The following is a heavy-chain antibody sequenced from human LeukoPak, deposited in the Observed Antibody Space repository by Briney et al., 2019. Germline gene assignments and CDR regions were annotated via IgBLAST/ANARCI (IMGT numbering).Heavy chain of an antibody. D-gene: IGHD3-3*01. CDR1: GYTFTSYY. J-gene: IGHJ4*02. CDR3: ARLREIPVFGVVTKSTSYFDY. Sequence: GASVKVSCKASGYTFTSYYMHWMRQAPGQGLEWMGIINPSGGSTKYAQKFQGRVTMTRDMSTSTVYMELSSLRSEDTAVYYCARLREIPVFGVVTKSTSYFDYWGQGTLVTVSS. CDR2: INPSGGST. V-gene: IGHV1-46*01.